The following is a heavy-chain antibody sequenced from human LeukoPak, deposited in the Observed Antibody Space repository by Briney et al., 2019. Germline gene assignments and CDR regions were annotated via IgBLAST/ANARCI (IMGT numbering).Heavy chain of an antibody. Sequence: ASVKVSCKASGYTFTGYYIHWVRQAPGQGLEWMGWIDVDNGGTKYAQNFQGRVTMTRDTSVTTAYMDLIRLKSDDTAVYYRAPRGGSASLHFDSWGQGTLVTVSS. CDR3: APRGGSASLHFDS. J-gene: IGHJ4*02. CDR2: IDVDNGGT. CDR1: GYTFTGYY. V-gene: IGHV1-2*02.